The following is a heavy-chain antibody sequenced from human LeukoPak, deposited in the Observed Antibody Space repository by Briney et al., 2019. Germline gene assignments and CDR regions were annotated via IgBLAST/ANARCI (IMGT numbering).Heavy chain of an antibody. CDR1: GGSFNFYY. D-gene: IGHD3-22*01. CDR3: ARADDHYDSGGYPGSDWYFDV. V-gene: IGHV4-34*01. J-gene: IGHJ2*01. Sequence: PSETLSLTCAVYGGSFNFYYWSWIRQPPGKGLEWIGEINHSGSTNYKPSLKSRVTISVDMSKNQFSLRLNSVTAADTAVYYCARADDHYDSGGYPGSDWYFDVWGRGTLVTVSS. CDR2: INHSGST.